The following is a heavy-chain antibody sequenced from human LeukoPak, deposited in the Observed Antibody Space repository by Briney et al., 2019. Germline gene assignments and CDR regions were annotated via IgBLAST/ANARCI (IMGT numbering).Heavy chain of an antibody. D-gene: IGHD2-2*02. CDR3: ARVTQGADCSSTSCYIPDYYYYYMDV. CDR1: GYSISSGYY. V-gene: IGHV4-61*01. Sequence: PSETLSLTCAVSGYSISSGYYWSWSRPPPGKGLEWIGYIYYSGTTNYNPSLKSRFTISVDTSKNQFSLTLSSVTAADTAVYYCARVTQGADCSSTSCYIPDYYYYYMDVWGKGTTVTVSS. CDR2: IYYSGTT. J-gene: IGHJ6*03.